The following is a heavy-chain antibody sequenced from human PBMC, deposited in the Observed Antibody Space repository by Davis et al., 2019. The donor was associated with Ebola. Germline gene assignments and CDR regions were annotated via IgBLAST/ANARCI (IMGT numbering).Heavy chain of an antibody. CDR2: ISSSSSTI. V-gene: IGHV3-48*02. CDR1: GFTFSSYA. CDR3: ACTIFGVVSSFDH. D-gene: IGHD3-3*01. Sequence: PGGSLRLSCAASGFTFSSYAMHWVRQAPGKGLEWVSYISSSSSTIYYADSVKGRFTISRDNARNSLYLQMNSLRDEDTAVYYCACTIFGVVSSFDHWGQGTLVTVSS. J-gene: IGHJ4*02.